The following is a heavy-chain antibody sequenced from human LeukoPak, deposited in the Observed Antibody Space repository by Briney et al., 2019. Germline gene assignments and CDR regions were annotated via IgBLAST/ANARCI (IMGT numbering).Heavy chain of an antibody. Sequence: PGGSLRLSCAASGFTVSSNYMSWVRQAPGKGLEWVSAISGSGGSTYYADSVKGRFTISRDNSKNTLYLQMNSLRAEDTAVYYCAKNPNGDSYGTFDYWGQGTLVTVSS. J-gene: IGHJ4*02. D-gene: IGHD5-18*01. CDR2: ISGSGGST. V-gene: IGHV3-23*01. CDR1: GFTVSSNY. CDR3: AKNPNGDSYGTFDY.